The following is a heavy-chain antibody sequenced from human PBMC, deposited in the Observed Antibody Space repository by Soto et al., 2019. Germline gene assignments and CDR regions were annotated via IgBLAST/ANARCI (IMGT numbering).Heavy chain of an antibody. CDR3: ARGDVRVVASFDP. CDR1: GYTFTDYY. V-gene: IGHV1-2*02. D-gene: IGHD2-15*01. Sequence: QVPLVQSGAEVKKPGASVKVSCKASGYTFTDYYIHWVRQAPGQGLEWMGWINPNSGGTNYAQKFQGRVTMTRDTSSSTAYMELSRLISDDTAVYYCARGDVRVVASFDPWGQGALVTVSS. CDR2: INPNSGGT. J-gene: IGHJ5*02.